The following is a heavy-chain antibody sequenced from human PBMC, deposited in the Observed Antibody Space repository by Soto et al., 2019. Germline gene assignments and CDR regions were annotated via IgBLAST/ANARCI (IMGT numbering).Heavy chain of an antibody. CDR2: VYYTGST. J-gene: IGHJ4*02. CDR3: ARSIAVPSSHIDH. D-gene: IGHD6-6*01. V-gene: IGHV4-59*01. Sequence: SETLSLTCRVSGGSMSGYYWSWIRQAPGKGLEWIGYVYYTGSTNYNPSLQSRVTISVDTSNKQFSLSLRLVTAADTAVYFCARSIAVPSSHIDHWGQGIRVTVYS. CDR1: GGSMSGYY.